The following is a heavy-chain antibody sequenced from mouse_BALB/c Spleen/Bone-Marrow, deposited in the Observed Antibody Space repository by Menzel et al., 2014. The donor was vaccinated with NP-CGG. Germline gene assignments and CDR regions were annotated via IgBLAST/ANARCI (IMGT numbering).Heavy chain of an antibody. CDR3: ARLGCYVTMEY. J-gene: IGHJ4*01. Sequence: LQASGGGLVQPGGSLKLSCAASGFDFSRYWMSWFRQAPGKGLEWIGEINPDSSTINYTPSLKDKFIFSRDNAKXTLYLQMSKVRSEDTALYCCARLGCYVTMEYWGQGTSVTVSS. V-gene: IGHV4-1*02. CDR2: INPDSSTI. D-gene: IGHD1-1*01. CDR1: GFDFSRYW.